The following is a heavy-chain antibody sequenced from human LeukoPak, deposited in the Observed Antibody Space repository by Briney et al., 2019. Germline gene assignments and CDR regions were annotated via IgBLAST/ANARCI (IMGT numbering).Heavy chain of an antibody. J-gene: IGHJ4*02. V-gene: IGHV3-48*02. D-gene: IGHD2-15*01. Sequence: GGSLRLSCAASGFTFSTYSMNWVRQAPGKGLEWVSYISSSSGSTHYADSVKGRFTISRDNAKNSLFLQMNSLRDEDTAVYYCARDWGGYCSGGSCYPGYWGQGTLVTVSS. CDR3: ARDWGGYCSGGSCYPGY. CDR2: ISSSSGST. CDR1: GFTFSTYS.